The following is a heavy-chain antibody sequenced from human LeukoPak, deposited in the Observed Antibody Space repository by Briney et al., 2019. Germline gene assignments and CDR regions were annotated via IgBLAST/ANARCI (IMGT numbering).Heavy chain of an antibody. V-gene: IGHV4-39*07. J-gene: IGHJ3*02. CDR3: ARLGLGESYRGDAFDI. D-gene: IGHD3-10*01. Sequence: PSETLSLTCTVSGGSISSSSYYWGWIRQPPGKGLEWIGSIYYSGSTYYSPSLKSRVTISVDTSKNQFSLKLSSVTAADTAVYYCARLGLGESYRGDAFDIWGQGTMVTVSS. CDR2: IYYSGST. CDR1: GGSISSSSYY.